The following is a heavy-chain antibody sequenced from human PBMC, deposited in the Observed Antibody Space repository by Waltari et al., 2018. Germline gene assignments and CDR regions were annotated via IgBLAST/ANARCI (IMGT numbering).Heavy chain of an antibody. CDR1: GGSISSSSYY. CDR2: IYFSGNT. CDR3: ARDGSDNWGRCDF. V-gene: IGHV4-39*07. J-gene: IGHJ4*02. D-gene: IGHD7-27*01. Sequence: QLQLQESGPGLVKPSETLSLTCTVSGGSISSSSYYWGWLRQPPEKGLVWIGNIYFSGNTYSYPPLKSRVTISVDTSKNQFSLKLNSVTAADTAVYYCARDGSDNWGRCDFWGQGTLVTVSS.